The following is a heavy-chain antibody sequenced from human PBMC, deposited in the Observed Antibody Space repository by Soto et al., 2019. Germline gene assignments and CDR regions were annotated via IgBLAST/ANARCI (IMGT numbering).Heavy chain of an antibody. J-gene: IGHJ4*02. D-gene: IGHD1-26*01. CDR3: AREPPGRACSGATVY. Sequence: EVQLVESGGGLVQPGGSLRLSCAASGFTFSSYWMHWVRQAPGKGLVWVSRINTDGSSTSYADSVKGRFTISRDNAENTLSLQIISLSVEDTAIYSCAREPPGRACSGATVYWCQGTLVTVSS. CDR2: INTDGSST. V-gene: IGHV3-74*01. CDR1: GFTFSSYW.